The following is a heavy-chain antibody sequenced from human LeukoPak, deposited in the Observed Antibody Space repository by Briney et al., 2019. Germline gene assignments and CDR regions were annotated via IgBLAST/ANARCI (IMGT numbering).Heavy chain of an antibody. V-gene: IGHV3-23*01. Sequence: GGSLRLSCAASGFTFSSYAMSWVRQAPGKGLEWVSAISGSGGSTYYADSVKGRFTISRDNSKNTLYLQMNSLRAEDTAVYYCAREKTYYDFWSGYYPNAFDIWGQGTMVTVSS. J-gene: IGHJ3*02. D-gene: IGHD3-3*01. CDR1: GFTFSSYA. CDR3: AREKTYYDFWSGYYPNAFDI. CDR2: ISGSGGST.